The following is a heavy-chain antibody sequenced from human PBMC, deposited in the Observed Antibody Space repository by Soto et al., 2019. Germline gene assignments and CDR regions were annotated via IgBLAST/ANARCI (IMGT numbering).Heavy chain of an antibody. J-gene: IGHJ5*02. V-gene: IGHV4-59*01. CDR2: IYYSGST. Sequence: ETLSLPCSFSVVSISSYYWSWIRQPPGKGLEWIGYIYYSGSTNYNPSLKSRVTISVDTSKNQFSLKLSSVTAADTAVYYCARGVRGIDPWGKGTLVTVSS. CDR1: VVSISSYY. CDR3: ARGVRGIDP. D-gene: IGHD3-10*01.